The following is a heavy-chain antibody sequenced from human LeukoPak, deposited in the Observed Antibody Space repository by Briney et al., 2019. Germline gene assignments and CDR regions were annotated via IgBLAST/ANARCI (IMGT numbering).Heavy chain of an antibody. CDR1: GGSISSYY. CDR3: ARHEDSSGWSPFDY. J-gene: IGHJ4*02. D-gene: IGHD6-19*01. V-gene: IGHV4-59*08. Sequence: PSETLSLTCTVSGGSISSYYWSWIRQPPGKGLEWIGYIYYSGSTNYNPSLKSRVTISVDTSKNQFSLKLSSVTAADTAVYYCARHEDSSGWSPFDYWGQGTLVTVSS. CDR2: IYYSGST.